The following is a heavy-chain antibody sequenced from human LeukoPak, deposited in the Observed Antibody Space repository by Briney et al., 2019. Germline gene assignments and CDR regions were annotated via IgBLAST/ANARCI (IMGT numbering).Heavy chain of an antibody. D-gene: IGHD3-9*01. CDR2: ISGSGGST. CDR3: AKTIGYLTGYTYYYYGMDV. Sequence: PGGSLRLSCAASGFTFSSYAMSWVRQAPGKGLEWVSAISGSGGSTYYADSVKGRFTISRDNSKNTLYLQMNSLGAEDTAVYYCAKTIGYLTGYTYYYYGMDVWGQGTTVTVSS. CDR1: GFTFSSYA. V-gene: IGHV3-23*01. J-gene: IGHJ6*02.